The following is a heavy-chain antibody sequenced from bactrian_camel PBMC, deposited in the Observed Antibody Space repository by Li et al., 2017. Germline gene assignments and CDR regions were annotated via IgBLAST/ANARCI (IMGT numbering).Heavy chain of an antibody. D-gene: IGHD6*01. Sequence: QLVESGGGSVQPGGSLRLSCEGPGFNEKTYCVGWVRQAPGKGLEWVSTIAGGGNTEYYADSVKGRFTISRDVAKSTAYLQLNSLKTEDTAMYYCAGFRERARPGQGTQVTVS. J-gene: IGHJ4*01. V-gene: IGHV3S25*01. CDR1: GFNEKTYC. CDR2: IAGGGNTE.